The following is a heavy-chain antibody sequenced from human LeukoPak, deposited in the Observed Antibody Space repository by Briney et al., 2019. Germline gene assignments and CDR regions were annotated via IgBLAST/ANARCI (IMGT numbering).Heavy chain of an antibody. V-gene: IGHV4-59*01. D-gene: IGHD1-26*01. CDR2: IYYSGST. CDR1: GGSISSYY. CDR3: AREYSYYYYYYMDV. Sequence: PSETLSLTCTVSGGSISSYYWSWIRQPPGKGLERIGYIYYSGSTNYNPSLKSRVTISVDTSKNQFSLKLSSVTAADTAVYYCAREYSYYYYYYMDVWGKGTTVTVSS. J-gene: IGHJ6*03.